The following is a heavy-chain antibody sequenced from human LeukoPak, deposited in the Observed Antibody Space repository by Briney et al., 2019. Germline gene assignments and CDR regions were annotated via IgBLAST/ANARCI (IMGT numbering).Heavy chain of an antibody. V-gene: IGHV1-18*04. CDR3: ARDRAAAGTRFDY. D-gene: IGHD6-13*01. J-gene: IGHJ4*02. Sequence: ASVKVSCKASGYTFTSYGISWVRQAPGQRLEWMGWISAYNGNTNYAQKLQGRVTITADESTSTAYMDLSSLRSEDTAVYYCARDRAAAGTRFDYWGQGTLVTVSS. CDR2: ISAYNGNT. CDR1: GYTFTSYG.